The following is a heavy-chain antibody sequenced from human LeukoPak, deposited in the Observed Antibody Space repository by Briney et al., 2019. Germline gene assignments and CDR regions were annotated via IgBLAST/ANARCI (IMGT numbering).Heavy chain of an antibody. V-gene: IGHV4-34*01. D-gene: IGHD3-16*01. CDR1: GGSFSGYY. J-gene: IGHJ6*03. Sequence: SETLSLTCAVYGGSFSGYYWSWIRQPPGKGLEWIGEINHSGSSNYNPSLKSRVAISVATSKNQFSLKLSSVTAADTAVYYCPRHGPPRAGWGRKYYYMAVWGKGTTVTISS. CDR3: PRHGPPRAGWGRKYYYMAV. CDR2: INHSGSS.